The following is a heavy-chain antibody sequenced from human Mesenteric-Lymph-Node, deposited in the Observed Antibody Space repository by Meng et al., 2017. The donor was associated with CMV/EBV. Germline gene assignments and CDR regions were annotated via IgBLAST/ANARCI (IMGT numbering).Heavy chain of an antibody. D-gene: IGHD3-22*01. J-gene: IGHJ5*02. CDR2: FDHEHGER. CDR3: ARDYYDSSYNWFDP. Sequence: ASVKVSCKVSGYTLTEISMHWVRQAPGKGLEWMGGFDHEHGERIYAQKFQGRVTMAEDTSTSTAYMELRSLRSDDTAVYYCARDYYDSSYNWFDPWGQGTLVTVSS. CDR1: GYTLTEIS. V-gene: IGHV1-24*01.